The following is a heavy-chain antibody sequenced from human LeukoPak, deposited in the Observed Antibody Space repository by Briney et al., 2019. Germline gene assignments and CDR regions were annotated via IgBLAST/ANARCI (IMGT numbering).Heavy chain of an antibody. D-gene: IGHD3-22*01. CDR1: GFTFSSYW. J-gene: IGHJ4*02. CDR3: AREGRGYDSSGYPYYFDY. CDR2: IKQDGSEK. Sequence: GGSLRLSCAASGFTFSSYWMSWVRKAPGKGLEWVANIKQDGSEKYYVDSVKGRFTISRDNAKNSLYLQMNSLRAEDTAVYYCAREGRGYDSSGYPYYFDYWGQGTLVTVSS. V-gene: IGHV3-7*01.